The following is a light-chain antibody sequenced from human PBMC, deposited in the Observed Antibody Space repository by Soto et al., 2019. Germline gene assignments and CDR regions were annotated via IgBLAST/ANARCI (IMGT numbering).Light chain of an antibody. V-gene: IGKV1-12*01. Sequence: DIQMTQSPSSVSASLGDRVTITCRASQHISTWLVWYQQKPGKAPQLLIYAASSLQTGVPSRFSGSGSGTDFSLTISSLQPEDSATSYCQQANSFPFTFGQGTRLEI. CDR3: QQANSFPFT. J-gene: IGKJ2*01. CDR1: QHISTW. CDR2: AAS.